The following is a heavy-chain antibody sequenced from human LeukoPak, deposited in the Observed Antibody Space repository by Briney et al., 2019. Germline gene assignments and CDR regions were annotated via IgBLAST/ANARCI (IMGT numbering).Heavy chain of an antibody. Sequence: PSQTLSLTCTVSGGSISSGSYYWSWIRQPAGKGLEWIGRIYTSGSTNHNPSLKSRVTISVDTSKNQFSLKLSSVTAADTAVYYCARDLGVRGVREFDYWGQGTLVTVSS. D-gene: IGHD3-10*01. CDR2: IYTSGST. CDR3: ARDLGVRGVREFDY. CDR1: GGSISSGSYY. V-gene: IGHV4-61*02. J-gene: IGHJ4*02.